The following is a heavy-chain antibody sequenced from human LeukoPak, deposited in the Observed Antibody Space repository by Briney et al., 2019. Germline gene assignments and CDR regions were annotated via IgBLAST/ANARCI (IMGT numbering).Heavy chain of an antibody. D-gene: IGHD3-22*01. J-gene: IGHJ5*02. CDR2: IYYSGST. CDR1: GGSISSYY. CDR3: ARDYDYYDSSGYLNWFDP. Sequence: SETLSLTCTVSGGSISSYYWSWIRQPPGKGLEWIGYIYYSGSTYYNPSLRSRVTISVDTSKNQFSLKLSSVTAADTAVYYCARDYDYYDSSGYLNWFDPWGQGTLVTVSS. V-gene: IGHV4-30-4*08.